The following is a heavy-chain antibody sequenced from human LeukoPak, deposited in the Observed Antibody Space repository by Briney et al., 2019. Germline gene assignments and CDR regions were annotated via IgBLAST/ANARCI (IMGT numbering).Heavy chain of an antibody. CDR2: ISGSGGST. J-gene: IGHJ6*03. Sequence: SGGSLRLSCAASGFTFSSYAMTWVRQAPGKGLEWVSTISGSGGSTYYADSVKGRFTISRDNSKNTLYLQMNSLRAEDTAVYYCAKDQATLGYCSSTSCPSYYYYMDVWGKGTTVTVSS. D-gene: IGHD2-2*01. CDR3: AKDQATLGYCSSTSCPSYYYYMDV. V-gene: IGHV3-23*01. CDR1: GFTFSSYA.